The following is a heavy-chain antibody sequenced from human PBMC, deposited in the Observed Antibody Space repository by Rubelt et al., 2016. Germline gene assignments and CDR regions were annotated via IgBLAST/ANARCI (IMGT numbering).Heavy chain of an antibody. D-gene: IGHD4-11*01. Sequence: EVQLVESGGGLVQPGGSLRLSCAASGFTFSSYSMNWVRQAPGKGLEWVSSISSSSSYIYYADSVTGRCTNSRDNAKNSLYLKMNSRRAEDTAVYYCAIDQMTTVTTSHYYGMDVWGQGTTVTVSS. V-gene: IGHV3-21*01. CDR1: GFTFSSYS. CDR2: ISSSSSYI. CDR3: AIDQMTTVTTSHYYGMDV. J-gene: IGHJ6*02.